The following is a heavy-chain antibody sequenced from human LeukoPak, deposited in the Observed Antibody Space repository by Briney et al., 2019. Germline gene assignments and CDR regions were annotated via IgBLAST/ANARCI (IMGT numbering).Heavy chain of an antibody. D-gene: IGHD5-12*01. CDR3: ARVPGYETAHYYYYYGMDV. V-gene: IGHV4-31*03. CDR2: IYYSGST. J-gene: IGHJ6*02. Sequence: SGTLSLTCTVSGGSISSGGYYWSWIRQHPGEGLEWIGYIYYSGSTYYNPSLKSRVTISVDTSKNQFSLKLSSVTAADTAVYYSARVPGYETAHYYYYYGMDVWGQGTTVTVSS. CDR1: GGSISSGGYY.